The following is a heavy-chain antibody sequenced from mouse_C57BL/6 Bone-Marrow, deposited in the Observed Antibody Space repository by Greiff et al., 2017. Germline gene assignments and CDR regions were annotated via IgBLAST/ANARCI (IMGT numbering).Heavy chain of an antibody. J-gene: IGHJ4*01. Sequence: VQLQESGAELARPGASVKLSCKASGYTFTSYGISWVKQRTGQGLEWIGEIYPRSGNTYYNEKFKGKATLTADKSSSTAYMELRSLTSEDSAVYFCASGAYNKGYYALDYWGQGTSVTVSA. D-gene: IGHD2-12*01. CDR2: IYPRSGNT. CDR3: ASGAYNKGYYALDY. CDR1: GYTFTSYG. V-gene: IGHV1-81*01.